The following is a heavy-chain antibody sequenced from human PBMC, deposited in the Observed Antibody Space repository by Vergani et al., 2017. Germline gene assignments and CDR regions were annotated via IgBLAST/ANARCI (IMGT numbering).Heavy chain of an antibody. J-gene: IGHJ3*02. CDR2: INTNGDYT. Sequence: EVQLLESGGDLVQPGGSLRLSCAASGFSFTTYAMSWVRQAPGKGLEWVSTINTNGDYTRYGDSVKGRFTISRDNSKSTLYLQMNSLRAEDTAVYHCARPSAPGDYDALDIWGQGTMVTVSS. CDR1: GFSFTTYA. CDR3: ARPSAPGDYDALDI. D-gene: IGHD4-17*01. V-gene: IGHV3-23*01.